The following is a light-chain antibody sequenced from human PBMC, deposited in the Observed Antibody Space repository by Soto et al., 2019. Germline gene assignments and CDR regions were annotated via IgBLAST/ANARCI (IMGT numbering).Light chain of an antibody. V-gene: IGKV3-15*01. Sequence: IVLTQSPGTLSLSPGERATLSCRASQNFTTSYLARCQQKPGQAARLLIYGASTRATGIPARFSGCGSWTEFHLTIRSLQSEDFAVYYCQQYNNWYTYGQGNKVDIK. CDR2: GAS. J-gene: IGKJ2*01. CDR1: QNFTTSY. CDR3: QQYNNWYT.